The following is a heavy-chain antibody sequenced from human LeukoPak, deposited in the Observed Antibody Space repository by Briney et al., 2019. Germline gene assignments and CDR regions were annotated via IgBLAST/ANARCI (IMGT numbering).Heavy chain of an antibody. CDR1: GGSFSGYY. V-gene: IGHV4-34*01. CDR3: ARDLSTNYDILTGYYTTTNHDAFDI. Sequence: SETLSLTCAVYGGSFSGYYWSWIRQPPGKGLEWIGEINHSGSTNYNPSLKSRVTISVDTSKNQFSLKLSSVTAADTAVYYCARDLSTNYDILTGYYTTTNHDAFDIWGQGTMVTVSS. CDR2: INHSGST. D-gene: IGHD3-9*01. J-gene: IGHJ3*02.